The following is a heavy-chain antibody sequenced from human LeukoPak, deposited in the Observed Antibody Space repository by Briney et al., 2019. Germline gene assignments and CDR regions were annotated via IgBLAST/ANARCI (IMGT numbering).Heavy chain of an antibody. V-gene: IGHV1-18*01. CDR2: ISAYNGNT. CDR1: GGTFSSYA. D-gene: IGHD3-22*01. J-gene: IGHJ4*02. Sequence: ASVKVSCKASGGTFSSYAISWVRQAPGQGLEWMGWISAYNGNTNYTQKLQGRVTMTTDTSTSTAYMELRSLRSDDTAVYYCARAPPTYYYDSSGSVDYWGQGTLVTVSS. CDR3: ARAPPTYYYDSSGSVDY.